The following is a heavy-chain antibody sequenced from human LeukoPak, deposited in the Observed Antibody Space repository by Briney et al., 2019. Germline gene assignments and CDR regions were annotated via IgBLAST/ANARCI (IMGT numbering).Heavy chain of an antibody. Sequence: SVTLSLTCTVSGGSISSVSYYWSWIRQPAGKGLEWIGRIYTSGSTNYNPSLKRRVTISVDTSKNQFSLKLSSVTAADTAVYYCARGLSSGWYSIFDYWGQGTLVTVSS. CDR2: IYTSGST. J-gene: IGHJ4*02. D-gene: IGHD6-19*01. CDR1: GGSISSVSYY. V-gene: IGHV4-61*02. CDR3: ARGLSSGWYSIFDY.